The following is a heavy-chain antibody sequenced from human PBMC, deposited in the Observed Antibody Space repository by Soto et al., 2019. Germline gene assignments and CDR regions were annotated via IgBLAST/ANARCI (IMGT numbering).Heavy chain of an antibody. CDR3: ARDGLLNYYYGMDV. CDR1: GGSISSSSYY. Sequence: QLQLQESGPGLVKPSETLSLTCTVSGGSISSSSYYWGWIRQPPGKGLEWIGSIYYSGSTYYNPSLKSRVTISVDTSKNQFSLKLSSVTAADTAVYYCARDGLLNYYYGMDVWGQGTTVTVSS. CDR2: IYYSGST. V-gene: IGHV4-39*02. J-gene: IGHJ6*02. D-gene: IGHD2-15*01.